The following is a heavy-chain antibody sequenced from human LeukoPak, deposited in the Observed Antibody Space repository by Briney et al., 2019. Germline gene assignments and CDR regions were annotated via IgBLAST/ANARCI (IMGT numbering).Heavy chain of an antibody. V-gene: IGHV4-59*08. CDR1: GGSISSYY. CDR3: ARLGYCSGGSCYGMDV. Sequence: SETLSLTCTVSGGSISSYYWSWIRQPPGKGLEWIGYIYYSGSTNYSPSLKSRVTISVDTSKNQFSLKLSSVTAADTAVYYCARLGYCSGGSCYGMDVWGQGTTVTVSS. CDR2: IYYSGST. J-gene: IGHJ6*02. D-gene: IGHD2-15*01.